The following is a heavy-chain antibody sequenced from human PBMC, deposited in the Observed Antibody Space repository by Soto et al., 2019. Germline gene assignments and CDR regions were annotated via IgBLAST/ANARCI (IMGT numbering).Heavy chain of an antibody. J-gene: IGHJ4*02. Sequence: SVKVSCKASGGTFSSYAISWVRQAPGQGLEWMGGIIPIFGTANYAQKFQGRVTITADESTSTAYMELSSLRSEDTAVYYCARDDHHGGHPDYWGQGTLVTVYS. CDR1: GGTFSSYA. CDR3: ARDDHHGGHPDY. CDR2: IIPIFGTA. D-gene: IGHD2-15*01. V-gene: IGHV1-69*13.